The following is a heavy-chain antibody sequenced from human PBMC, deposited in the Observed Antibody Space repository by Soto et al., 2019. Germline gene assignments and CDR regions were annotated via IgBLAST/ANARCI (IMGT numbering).Heavy chain of an antibody. Sequence: NPSETLSLTCAVYGGSFSGYYWSWIRQHPGKGLEWIGYIYYSGSTYYNPSLKSRVTISVDTSKNQFSLKLSSVTAADTAVYYCARVTNLWFGEFLWGQGTLVTSPQ. J-gene: IGHJ4*02. V-gene: IGHV4-31*11. CDR2: IYYSGST. CDR1: GGSFSGYY. D-gene: IGHD3-10*01. CDR3: ARVTNLWFGEFL.